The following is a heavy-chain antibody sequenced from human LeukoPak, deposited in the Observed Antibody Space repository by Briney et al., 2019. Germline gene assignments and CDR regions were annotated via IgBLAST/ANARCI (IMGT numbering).Heavy chain of an antibody. D-gene: IGHD5-18*01. CDR3: ASSRYSYGPPRY. CDR2: INPNSGGT. J-gene: IGHJ4*02. Sequence: GASVKVPCKASGYTFTGYYMHWVRQAPGQGLEWMGWINPNSGGTNYAQKFQGWVTMTRDTSISTAYMELSRLRSDDTAVYYCASSRYSYGPPRYWGQGTLVTVSS. CDR1: GYTFTGYY. V-gene: IGHV1-2*04.